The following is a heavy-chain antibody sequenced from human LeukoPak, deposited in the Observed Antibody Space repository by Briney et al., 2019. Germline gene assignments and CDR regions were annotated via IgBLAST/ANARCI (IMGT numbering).Heavy chain of an antibody. CDR3: ARDQTRGYYYFDY. D-gene: IGHD1-1*01. CDR1: GGSINSHF. J-gene: IGHJ4*02. CDR2: IYDSGST. V-gene: IGHV4-59*11. Sequence: ASETLSLTCTVSGGSINSHFWSWIRQPPGKGPEWIAYIYDSGSTNYNPSLRSRVTISVDGSKNQFSLELRSVTAADTAVYYCARDQTRGYYYFDYWGQGTLVTVSS.